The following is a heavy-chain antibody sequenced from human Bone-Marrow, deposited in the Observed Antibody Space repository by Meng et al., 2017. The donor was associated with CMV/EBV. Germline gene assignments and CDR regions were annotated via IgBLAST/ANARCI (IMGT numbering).Heavy chain of an antibody. D-gene: IGHD1-26*01. CDR2: IGTSETTK. CDR1: GFTLSDYY. J-gene: IGHJ4*02. V-gene: IGHV3-11*04. CDR3: ARASGSYPDY. Sequence: GESLKISCAVSGFTLSDYYMSWIRQAPGKGLEWVSLIGTSETTKHYADSVKGRFTISRDNSKNSLYLQMNSLRAEDTAVYYCARASGSYPDYWGQGTLVTVSS.